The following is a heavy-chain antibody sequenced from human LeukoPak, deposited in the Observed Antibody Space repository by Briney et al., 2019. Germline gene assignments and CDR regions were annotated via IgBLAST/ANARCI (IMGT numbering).Heavy chain of an antibody. CDR2: ISSSSSYI. CDR3: ARDRILHAFDI. CDR1: GFTFTSYW. Sequence: GGSLRLSCAASGFTFTSYWMTWVRQAPGKGLEWVSSISSSSSYIYYADSVKGRFTISRDNAKNSLYLQMNSLRAEDTAVYYCARDRILHAFDIWGQGTMVTVSS. V-gene: IGHV3-21*01. D-gene: IGHD2/OR15-2a*01. J-gene: IGHJ3*02.